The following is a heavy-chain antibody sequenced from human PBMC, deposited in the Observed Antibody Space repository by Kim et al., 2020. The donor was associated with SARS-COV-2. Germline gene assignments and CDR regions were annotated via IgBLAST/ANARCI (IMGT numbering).Heavy chain of an antibody. CDR3: AAWGSSSWYFDY. V-gene: IGHV1-2*02. J-gene: IGHJ4*02. Sequence: NYAQKFQGRVTMTRDTYISTAYMELSRMRSDDTAVYYCAAWGSSSWYFDYWGQGTLVTVSS. D-gene: IGHD6-6*01.